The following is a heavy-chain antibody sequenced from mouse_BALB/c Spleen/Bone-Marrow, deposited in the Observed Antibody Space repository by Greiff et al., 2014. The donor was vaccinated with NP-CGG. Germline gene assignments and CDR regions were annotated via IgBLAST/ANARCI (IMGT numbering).Heavy chain of an antibody. Sequence: QVQLQQSGAELVRPGSSVKISCKASGYAFSSYWMNWVKQRPGQGLEWIGQIYPGDGDTNYNGNFKDKATLTTDKSSTTAYMQLSNLTSEDSAVYFCARWGRLTGYYFDYWGQGTTHTVSS. V-gene: IGHV1-80*01. CDR3: ARWGRLTGYYFDY. D-gene: IGHD4-1*01. J-gene: IGHJ2*01. CDR2: IYPGDGDT. CDR1: GYAFSSYW.